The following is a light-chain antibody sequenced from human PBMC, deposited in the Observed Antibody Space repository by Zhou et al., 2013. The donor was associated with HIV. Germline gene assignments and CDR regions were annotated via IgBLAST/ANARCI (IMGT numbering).Light chain of an antibody. Sequence: DIQMTQSPSSLSASVGDRVTISCRASQGISNFLAWYQQKPGKIPKLLIYAASTLQSGVPSRFSGSGSGTDFTLTISSLQTEDVATYYCQRYNSAPRTFGQGTKVEIK. CDR3: QRYNSAPRT. CDR2: AAS. V-gene: IGKV1-27*01. CDR1: QGISNF. J-gene: IGKJ1*01.